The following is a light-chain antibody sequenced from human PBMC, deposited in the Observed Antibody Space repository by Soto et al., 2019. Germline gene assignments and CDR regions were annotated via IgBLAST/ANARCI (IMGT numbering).Light chain of an antibody. CDR1: QSVSSA. V-gene: IGKV3-15*01. CDR3: QQYNNWPPSIT. CDR2: DAS. J-gene: IGKJ5*01. Sequence: ETVMTQSPATLSVSPGERATLSCRASQSVSSALAWYQQKPGLPPRLLIYDASTRATGIPARFSGSGSGTDFTLTISSLQSQDFAVYYCQQYNNWPPSITFGQGTRLEIK.